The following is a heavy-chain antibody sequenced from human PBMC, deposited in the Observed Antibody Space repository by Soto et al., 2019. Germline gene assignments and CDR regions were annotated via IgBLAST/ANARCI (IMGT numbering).Heavy chain of an antibody. J-gene: IGHJ6*01. D-gene: IGHD3-10*01. CDR2: INPNSGGT. CDR1: GYTFTGYY. Sequence: QVQLVQSGAEVKKPGASVKVSCKASGYTFTGYYMHWVRQAPGQGLEWMGWINPNSGGTNYAQKFQGWVTMTRDTYISTAYMELSRMRSDDTAVYYCARTLWFGEFSSRNYGMDVWGQGTTVTVSS. V-gene: IGHV1-2*04. CDR3: ARTLWFGEFSSRNYGMDV.